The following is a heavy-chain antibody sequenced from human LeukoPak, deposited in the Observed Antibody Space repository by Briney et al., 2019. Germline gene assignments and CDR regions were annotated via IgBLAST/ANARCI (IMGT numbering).Heavy chain of an antibody. CDR1: GGSISSGGYS. J-gene: IGHJ4*02. Sequence: PSQTLSLTCAVSGGSISSGGYSWSRIRQPPGKGLEWIGYIYHSGSTYYNPSLKSRVTISVDRSKNQFSLKLSSVTAADTAVYYCARGESVVTPFDYWGQGTLVTVSS. CDR3: ARGESVVTPFDY. CDR2: IYHSGST. V-gene: IGHV4-30-2*01. D-gene: IGHD4-23*01.